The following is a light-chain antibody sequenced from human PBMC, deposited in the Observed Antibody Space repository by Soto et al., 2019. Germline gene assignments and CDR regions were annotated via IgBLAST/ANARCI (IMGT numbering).Light chain of an antibody. CDR1: RSLYASGNNC. J-gene: IGKJ4*01. CDR2: FGS. CDR3: MQTLKTPLT. V-gene: IGKV2-28*01. Sequence: DIVMTQSPFSLPVTPGEPASISCRSSRSLYASGNNCLDWYLQKPGQRPQLLIYFGSNRASGVPDRFSGRGSGTDFTLEISRVEPEDLGVYYCMQTLKTPLTFGGGTKVEI.